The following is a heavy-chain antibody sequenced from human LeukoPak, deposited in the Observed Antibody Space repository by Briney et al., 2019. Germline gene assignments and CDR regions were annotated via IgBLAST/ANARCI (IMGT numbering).Heavy chain of an antibody. CDR1: SGSLSGYY. CDR3: ARRSGYGYFQH. Sequence: SETLSLTCAVYSGSLSGYYWSWIRQPPGKGLEWIGEINHSGSTNYNPSLKSRVTISVDMSKNQISLKLSSVTAADTAVYYCARRSGYGYFQHWGQGTLVTVSS. D-gene: IGHD1-1*01. J-gene: IGHJ1*01. CDR2: INHSGST. V-gene: IGHV4-34*01.